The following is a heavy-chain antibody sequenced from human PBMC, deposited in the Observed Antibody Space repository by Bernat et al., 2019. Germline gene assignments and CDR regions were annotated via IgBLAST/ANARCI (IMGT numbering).Heavy chain of an antibody. V-gene: IGHV3-30*18. CDR1: GFTFSSYG. Sequence: QVQLVESGGGVVQPGRSLRLSCAASGFTFSSYGMHWVRQAPGKGLEWGAVISYDGSNKYYADSVKGRFTISRDNSKNTLYLQMNSLRAEDTAVYYCAKDTGRYCSGGSCYPIDYWGQGTLVTVSS. J-gene: IGHJ4*02. CDR3: AKDTGRYCSGGSCYPIDY. D-gene: IGHD2-15*01. CDR2: ISYDGSNK.